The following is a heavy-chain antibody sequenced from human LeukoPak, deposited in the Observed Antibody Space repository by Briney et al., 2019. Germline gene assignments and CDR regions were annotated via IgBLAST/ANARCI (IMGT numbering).Heavy chain of an antibody. Sequence: SETLSLTCAVYGGSFSGYYWSWIRQPPGKGLEWIGEINHSGSTNYNPSLKSRLTISVDTSKNQFSLNLSSVTAADTAVYYCARHWEAVAGIDYWGQGTLVTVSS. CDR1: GGSFSGYY. V-gene: IGHV4-34*01. D-gene: IGHD6-19*01. CDR3: ARHWEAVAGIDY. J-gene: IGHJ4*02. CDR2: INHSGST.